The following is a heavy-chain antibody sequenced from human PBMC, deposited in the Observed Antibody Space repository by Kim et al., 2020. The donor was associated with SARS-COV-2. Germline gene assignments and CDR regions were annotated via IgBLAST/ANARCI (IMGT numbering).Heavy chain of an antibody. Sequence: SESLSPTCAVYGGSFSGYYWSWIRQPPGKGLEWIGEINHSGSTNYNPSLKSRVTISVDTSKNQFSLKLSSVTAADTAVYYCARGSGPILRWFDPWGQGTLVTVSS. V-gene: IGHV4-34*01. CDR3: ARGSGPILRWFDP. J-gene: IGHJ5*02. CDR1: GGSFSGYY. CDR2: INHSGST.